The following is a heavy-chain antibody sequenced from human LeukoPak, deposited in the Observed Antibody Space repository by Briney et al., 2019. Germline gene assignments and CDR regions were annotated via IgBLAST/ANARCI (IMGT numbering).Heavy chain of an antibody. D-gene: IGHD4-17*01. Sequence: SETLSLTCAVSGGSISSGAYSWSWIRQPPGKGLEWIGYIYYSGSTYYNPSLKSRVTISVDTSKNQFSLKLSSVTAADTAVYYCARDYGDFHFDYWGQGTLVTVSS. CDR3: ARDYGDFHFDY. CDR1: GGSISSGAYS. J-gene: IGHJ4*02. CDR2: IYYSGST. V-gene: IGHV4-30-4*07.